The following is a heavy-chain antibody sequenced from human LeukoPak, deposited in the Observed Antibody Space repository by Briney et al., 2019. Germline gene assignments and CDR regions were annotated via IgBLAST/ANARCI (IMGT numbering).Heavy chain of an antibody. J-gene: IGHJ4*02. Sequence: ASVKVSCKASGYTFTGYYMHWVRQAPGQGLEWMGWINPNSGGTNYAQKFRGRVTMTRDTSISTAYMELSRLRSDDTAVYYCARTDPYYYDSSGYYSSHFDYWGQGTLVTVSS. V-gene: IGHV1-2*02. CDR2: INPNSGGT. CDR1: GYTFTGYY. D-gene: IGHD3-22*01. CDR3: ARTDPYYYDSSGYYSSHFDY.